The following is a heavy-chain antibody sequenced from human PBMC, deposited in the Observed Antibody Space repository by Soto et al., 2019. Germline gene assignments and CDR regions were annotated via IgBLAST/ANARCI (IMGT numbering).Heavy chain of an antibody. CDR2: IGWNSGSL. J-gene: IGHJ4*02. CDR1: GFTFDDYA. D-gene: IGHD3-10*01. V-gene: IGHV3-9*01. Sequence: PGGSLRLSCAASGFTFDDYAMHWVRQAPGKGLEWVSGIGWNSGSLGYADSVKGRFTISRDNAKSSLYLQMISLRAEDTAFYYCAKGPKAAYDYGHYFDDWGQGALVTVSS. CDR3: AKGPKAAYDYGHYFDD.